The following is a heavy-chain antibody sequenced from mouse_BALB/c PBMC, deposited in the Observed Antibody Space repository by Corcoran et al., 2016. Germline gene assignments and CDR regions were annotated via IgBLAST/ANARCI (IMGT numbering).Heavy chain of an antibody. CDR2: INTYTGEP. CDR1: GYTFTQYG. V-gene: IGHV9-3-1*01. CDR3: AREPYAMDY. J-gene: IGHJ4*01. Sequence: QNQLVQSGPELKKPGETVKISCKASGYTFTQYGMNWVKQAPGKGLKWMGWINTYTGEPTYADDFKGRFAFSLETSASTAYLQINNLKNEDTATYFCAREPYAMDYWGQGTSVTVSS.